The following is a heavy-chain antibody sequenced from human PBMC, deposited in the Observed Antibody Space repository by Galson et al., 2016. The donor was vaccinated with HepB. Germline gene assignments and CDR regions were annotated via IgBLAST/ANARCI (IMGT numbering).Heavy chain of an antibody. D-gene: IGHD2-2*01. V-gene: IGHV1-2*02. J-gene: IGHJ5*02. CDR3: ARVPGLPWFDP. CDR2: INPISGGT. Sequence: SVKVSCKASGYTFTGYYLHWVRQAPGQGLEWMGWINPISGGTNYAQKFQGRVTMTRDTSISTAYMELSRLRSDDTAVYYCARVPGLPWFDPWGQGTLVTVSS. CDR1: GYTFTGYY.